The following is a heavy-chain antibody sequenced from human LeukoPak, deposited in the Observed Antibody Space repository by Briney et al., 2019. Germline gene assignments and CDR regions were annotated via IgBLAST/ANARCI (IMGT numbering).Heavy chain of an antibody. CDR1: GGSFSGYY. CDR2: INHSGST. V-gene: IGHV4-34*01. D-gene: IGHD5-18*01. Sequence: SETLSLTCAVYGGSFSGYYWSWIRRPPGKGLEWIGEINHSGSTNYNPSLKSRVTISVDTSKNQSSLKLSSVTAADTAVYYCARGTARGYSYGKSFDYWGQGTLVTVSS. CDR3: ARGTARGYSYGKSFDY. J-gene: IGHJ4*02.